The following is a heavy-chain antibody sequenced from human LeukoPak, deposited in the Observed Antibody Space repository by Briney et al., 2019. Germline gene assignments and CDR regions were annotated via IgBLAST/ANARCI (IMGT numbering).Heavy chain of an antibody. Sequence: SETLSLTCTVSGGSISSYYWSWIRQPPGKGLEWIGYIYYSGSTNYNPSLKSRVTISVDTSKNQLSLKLSSVTAADTAVYYCAREAAAASFDYWGQGTLVTVSS. V-gene: IGHV4-59*01. CDR1: GGSISSYY. CDR3: AREAAAASFDY. CDR2: IYYSGST. J-gene: IGHJ4*02. D-gene: IGHD6-13*01.